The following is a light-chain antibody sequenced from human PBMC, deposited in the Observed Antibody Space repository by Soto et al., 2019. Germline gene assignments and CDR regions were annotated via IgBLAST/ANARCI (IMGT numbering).Light chain of an antibody. CDR2: GAS. Sequence: TQSPSSLSASVGDRVNITCRASQGISNYLAWYQQKPGQAPRLLIYGASSRATGIPDRFSGSGSGTDFTLTISRLEPEDFAVYYCQQYGSSPVAFGQGTRLEIK. CDR3: QQYGSSPVA. V-gene: IGKV3-20*01. CDR1: QGISNY. J-gene: IGKJ5*01.